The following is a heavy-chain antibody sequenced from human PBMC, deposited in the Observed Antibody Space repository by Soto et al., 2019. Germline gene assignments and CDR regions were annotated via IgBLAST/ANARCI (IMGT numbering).Heavy chain of an antibody. CDR3: AREGQTAVAADVGVDN. Sequence: EVQLVESGGGLVKPGGSLRLSCAASGFTFSSYSMNWVRQAPGKGLEWVSSISSSSRYIYYADSVKGRFTISRDNAKNSLYLQMNSLRAADTAVYYCAREGQTAVAADVGVDNWGQGTLVTVSS. CDR2: ISSSSRYI. J-gene: IGHJ4*02. D-gene: IGHD6-19*01. CDR1: GFTFSSYS. V-gene: IGHV3-21*01.